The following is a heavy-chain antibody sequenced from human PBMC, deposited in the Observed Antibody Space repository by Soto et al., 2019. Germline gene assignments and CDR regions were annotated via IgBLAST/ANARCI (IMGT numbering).Heavy chain of an antibody. CDR1: GFTFSSYG. J-gene: IGHJ4*02. CDR3: AKYCSSTSCGGFDY. Sequence: GGSLRLSCAASGFTFSSYGMHWVRQAPGKGLEWVAVISYDGSNKYYADSVKGRFTISRDNSKNTLYLQMNSLRAEDTAVYYCAKYCSSTSCGGFDYWGQGTLVTVSS. D-gene: IGHD2-2*01. V-gene: IGHV3-30*18. CDR2: ISYDGSNK.